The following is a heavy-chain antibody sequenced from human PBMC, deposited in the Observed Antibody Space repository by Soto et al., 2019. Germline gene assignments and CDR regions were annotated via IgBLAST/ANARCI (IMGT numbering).Heavy chain of an antibody. D-gene: IGHD1-7*01. J-gene: IGHJ3*02. CDR2: IGSNGGST. CDR1: GFTFLSYA. CDR3: VKDQDWNYASNDAFDI. Sequence: PGGSLRLSCSASGFTFLSYAMHWVRQAPGKGLEYVSAIGSNGGSTYYADSVKGRFTISRDNSKNTLYLQMSSLRAEDTAMYYCVKDQDWNYASNDAFDIWGQGTMVPVSS. V-gene: IGHV3-64D*06.